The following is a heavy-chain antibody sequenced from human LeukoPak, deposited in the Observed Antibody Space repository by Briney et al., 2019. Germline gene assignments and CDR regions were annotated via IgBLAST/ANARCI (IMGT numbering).Heavy chain of an antibody. CDR3: ARDAVGAYDNWFDP. D-gene: IGHD1-26*01. Sequence: ASVKVSCKASGYTFTSYAMHWVRQAPGQRLEWMGWINAGNGNTKYSQEFQGRVTITRDTSASTPYMELSSLRSEDMAVYYCARDAVGAYDNWFDPWGEGTLVTVSS. J-gene: IGHJ5*02. CDR1: GYTFTSYA. CDR2: INAGNGNT. V-gene: IGHV1-3*03.